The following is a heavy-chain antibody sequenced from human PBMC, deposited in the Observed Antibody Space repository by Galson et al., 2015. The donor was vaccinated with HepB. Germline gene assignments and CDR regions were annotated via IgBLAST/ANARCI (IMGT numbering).Heavy chain of an antibody. CDR2: IKQDGSEK. D-gene: IGHD4-17*01. V-gene: IGHV3-7*03. J-gene: IGHJ3*02. Sequence: SLRLSCAASGFTFSSYWMSWVRQAPGKGLEWVANIKQDGSEKYYVDSVKGRFTISRDNAKNSLYLQMNSLRAEDTAVYYCARDILFIGWRGDYEDAFDIWGQGTMVTVSS. CDR1: GFTFSSYW. CDR3: ARDILFIGWRGDYEDAFDI.